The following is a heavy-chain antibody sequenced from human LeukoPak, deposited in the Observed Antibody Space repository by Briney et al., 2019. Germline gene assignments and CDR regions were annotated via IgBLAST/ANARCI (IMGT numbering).Heavy chain of an antibody. CDR3: ARDRRNYYGSGSYYKLDS. CDR1: VGTYSSYP. CDR2: IIPIFCTA. D-gene: IGHD3-10*01. V-gene: IGHV1-69*06. Sequence: SVNVSCKASVGTYSSYPISWVRQAAGQGREWMGGIIPIFCTANYAQKLQGRVTNPPDRSPNTAYMELSRLRSEKTAVYYWARDRRNYYGSGSYYKLDSWGQGTLVTVSS. J-gene: IGHJ4*02.